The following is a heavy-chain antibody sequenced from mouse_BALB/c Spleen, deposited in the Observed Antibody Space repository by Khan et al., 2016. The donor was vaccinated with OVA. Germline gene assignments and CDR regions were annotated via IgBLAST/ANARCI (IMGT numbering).Heavy chain of an antibody. V-gene: IGHV9-2-1*01. CDR1: GYTFTDYS. J-gene: IGHJ3*01. CDR3: ARDFDVYYVSWFTY. Sequence: QIQLVQSGPELKKPGETVKISCKASGYTFTDYSIHWVKQAPGKGLKWMGWINTETGEPTYADDFKGRFAFSLETSASTAYLQINSLKNEATATYFCARDFDVYYVSWFTYWGQGTLVTVSA. CDR2: INTETGEP. D-gene: IGHD2-3*01.